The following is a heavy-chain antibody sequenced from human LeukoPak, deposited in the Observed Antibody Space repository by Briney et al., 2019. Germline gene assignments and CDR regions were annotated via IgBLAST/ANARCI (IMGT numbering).Heavy chain of an antibody. CDR2: IWYDGSNK. D-gene: IGHD2-8*01. V-gene: IGHV3-33*08. Sequence: GGSLKLPCAPPGFTFSDSAMTGARRAPGKGLEWVAVIWYDGSNKYYADSVKGRFTISRDNSKNTLYLQMNTLRAEDAAVYYCARDPGGVVYFDYWGQGTLVTVSS. CDR1: GFTFSDSA. J-gene: IGHJ4*02. CDR3: ARDPGGVVYFDY.